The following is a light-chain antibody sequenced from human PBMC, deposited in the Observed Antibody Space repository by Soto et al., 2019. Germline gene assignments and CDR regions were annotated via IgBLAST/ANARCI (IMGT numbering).Light chain of an antibody. CDR3: LQDYNYPWT. CDR2: AAS. J-gene: IGKJ1*01. V-gene: IGKV1-6*01. CDR1: QGIRND. Sequence: AIQMTQSPASLSASVGDRVTITCRASQGIRNDLGWYQQKPGKAPKLLIYAASSLQSGVPSRFSGSGSGTDFTLHISSLQPEDFATYYCLQDYNYPWTFGQGTKVEIK.